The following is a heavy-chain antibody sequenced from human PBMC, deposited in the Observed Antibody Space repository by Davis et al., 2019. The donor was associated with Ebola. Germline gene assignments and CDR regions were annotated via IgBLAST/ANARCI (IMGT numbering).Heavy chain of an antibody. D-gene: IGHD1-26*01. CDR2: INSRGTKI. CDR3: VKVGGTSYGDYYYGMDV. V-gene: IGHV3-21*01. CDR1: GFTFSSYS. Sequence: PGGSLRLSCAASGFTFSSYSMNWVRQAPGKGLEWVSSINSRGTKIHYADAVKGRFTISKDDAKNSLYLQMNSLGVDDTAVYYCVKVGGTSYGDYYYGMDVWGKGTTVTVSS. J-gene: IGHJ6*04.